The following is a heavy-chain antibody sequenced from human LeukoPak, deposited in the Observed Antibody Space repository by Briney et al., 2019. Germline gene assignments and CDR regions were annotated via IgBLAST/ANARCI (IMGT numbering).Heavy chain of an antibody. D-gene: IGHD6-13*01. CDR3: AREDSSHYYFDY. CDR1: GYTFTIYA. V-gene: IGHV1-3*01. J-gene: IGHJ4*02. Sequence: ASVKVSCKASGYTFTIYAMHWVRQAPGQRLEWMGWINAGNGNTKYSQKFQGRVTITRDTSASTAYMELSSLRSEDTAVYYCAREDSSHYYFDYWGQGTLVTVSS. CDR2: INAGNGNT.